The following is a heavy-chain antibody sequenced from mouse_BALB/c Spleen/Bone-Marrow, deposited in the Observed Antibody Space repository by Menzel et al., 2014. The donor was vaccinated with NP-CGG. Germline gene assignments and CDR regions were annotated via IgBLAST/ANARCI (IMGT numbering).Heavy chain of an antibody. CDR3: ARWGGYGNYDAMDY. CDR1: GDSITSGY. CDR2: ISNSGST. V-gene: IGHV3-8*02. J-gene: IGHJ4*01. Sequence: EVQVVESGPSLVKPSQTLSLTCSVTGDSITSGYWNWIRKFPGNKLEYMGYISNSGSTYYNPSLKSRISITRDTSKNQYYLQLNSVTTEDTATYYCARWGGYGNYDAMDYWGQGTSVTVSS. D-gene: IGHD2-10*02.